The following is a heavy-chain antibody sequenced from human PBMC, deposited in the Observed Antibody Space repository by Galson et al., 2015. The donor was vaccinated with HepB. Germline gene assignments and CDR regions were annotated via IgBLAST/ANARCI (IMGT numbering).Heavy chain of an antibody. CDR1: GFTFNGYS. V-gene: IGHV3-48*01. CDR3: LRLGDLSGYSSS. J-gene: IGHJ4*02. D-gene: IGHD6-13*01. Sequence: SLRLSCAASGFTFNGYSMNWVRQAPGKGLEWLSYISSSSSTTIYYADAVKGRFTISRDDSKNTAYLHMNSLKTEDTAVYYCLRLGDLSGYSSSWGQGTLVTVSS. CDR2: ISSSSSTTI.